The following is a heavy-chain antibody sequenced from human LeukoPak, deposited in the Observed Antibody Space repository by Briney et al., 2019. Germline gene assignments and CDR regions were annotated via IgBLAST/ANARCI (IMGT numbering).Heavy chain of an antibody. D-gene: IGHD3-9*01. CDR1: GYTFTSYG. Sequence: ASVKVSCKASGYTFTSYGISWVRQAPGQGLEWMGWISAYNGNTNYAQKLQGRVTMTTDTSTSTAYMELRSLRSDDTAVYYCARPQYDILTGYYNLDYWGQGTLVTVSS. CDR2: ISAYNGNT. J-gene: IGHJ4*02. V-gene: IGHV1-18*04. CDR3: ARPQYDILTGYYNLDY.